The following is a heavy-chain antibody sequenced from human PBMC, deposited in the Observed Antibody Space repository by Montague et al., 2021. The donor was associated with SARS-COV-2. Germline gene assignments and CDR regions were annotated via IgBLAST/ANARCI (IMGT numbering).Heavy chain of an antibody. J-gene: IGHJ6*02. V-gene: IGHV4-31*03. CDR1: GGSMISGGYY. D-gene: IGHD3-3*01. Sequence: TPSLTCNVSGGSMISGGYYWSWIRQPPGKGLEWIGYVYSGGTTXSNPSLKSRVTISEDMSKNQFSLRLTSVTAADTAVYYCVRDGGLRFSGGAMDVWGQGTTVTVSS. CDR2: VYSGGTT. CDR3: VRDGGLRFSGGAMDV.